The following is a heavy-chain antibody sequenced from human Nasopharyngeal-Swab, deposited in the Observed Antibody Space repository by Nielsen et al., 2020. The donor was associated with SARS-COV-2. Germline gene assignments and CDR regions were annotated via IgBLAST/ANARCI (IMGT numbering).Heavy chain of an antibody. V-gene: IGHV3-30*02. D-gene: IGHD3-16*02. CDR1: GFTFSSYG. Sequence: GGSLRLSCAASGFTFSSYGMHWVRQAPGKGLEWVAVIWYDGSNKYYADSVKGRFTISRDNSKNTLYLQMNSLRAEDTAVYYCAHGDYVWGSYRSHSNWFDPWGQGTLVTVSS. J-gene: IGHJ5*02. CDR3: AHGDYVWGSYRSHSNWFDP. CDR2: IWYDGSNK.